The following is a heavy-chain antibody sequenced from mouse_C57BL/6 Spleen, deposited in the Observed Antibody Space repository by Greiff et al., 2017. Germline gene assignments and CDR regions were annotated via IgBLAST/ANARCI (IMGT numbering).Heavy chain of an antibody. J-gene: IGHJ1*03. CDR1: GFNIKDDY. Sequence: VQLQQSGAELVRPGASVKLSCTASGFNIKDDYMHWVKQRPEQGLEWIGWIDPENGDTEYALKFQGKATITADTSSNTAYLQLSSLTSEDTAVYYCTSMYYYGSRGYFDVWGTGTTVTVSS. D-gene: IGHD1-1*01. V-gene: IGHV14-4*01. CDR2: IDPENGDT. CDR3: TSMYYYGSRGYFDV.